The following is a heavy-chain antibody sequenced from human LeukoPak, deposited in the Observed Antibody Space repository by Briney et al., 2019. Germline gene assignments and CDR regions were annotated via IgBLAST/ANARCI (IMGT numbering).Heavy chain of an antibody. V-gene: IGHV3-23*01. J-gene: IGHJ4*02. Sequence: PGGSLRLSCAASAFTFSNYAMTWVRQAPGKGLEWVSSISGIVSSTDYADSVKGRFTISRDNSKNTLYLQMNSLRAEDTAVYYCAKDGVVKTSRPYYFDFWGQGTLVTVSS. CDR3: AKDGVVKTSRPYYFDF. D-gene: IGHD2-15*01. CDR2: ISGIVSST. CDR1: AFTFSNYA.